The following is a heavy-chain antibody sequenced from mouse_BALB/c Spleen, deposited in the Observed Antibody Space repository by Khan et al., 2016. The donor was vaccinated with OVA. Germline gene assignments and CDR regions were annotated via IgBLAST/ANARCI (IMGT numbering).Heavy chain of an antibody. J-gene: IGHJ2*01. CDR1: GYTFTSYD. V-gene: IGHV1S33*01. CDR2: IYPGDGST. CDR3: AGGGITTATLGY. D-gene: IGHD1-2*01. Sequence: LVESGPEVVKPGALVKISCKASGYTFTSYDINWVKQRPGQGLEWIGWIYPGDGSTKYNEKFKGKATLTVDKSSSTAHMQLSSLTSEKFTVYFCAGGGITTATLGYWGQGTTLTVSS.